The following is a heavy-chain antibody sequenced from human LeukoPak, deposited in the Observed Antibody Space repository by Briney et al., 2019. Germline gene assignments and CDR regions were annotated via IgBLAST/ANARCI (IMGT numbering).Heavy chain of an antibody. Sequence: GESLEISCKGSGYRFTSYWIGWVRQMPGKGLEWMGTIYPGDSDTRYSPSFQGQVTISADKSISTAYLQWSSLKASDTAMYYCARHSGIVVVPAAAPYDAFDIWGQGTMVTVSS. CDR3: ARHSGIVVVPAAAPYDAFDI. V-gene: IGHV5-51*01. J-gene: IGHJ3*02. CDR2: IYPGDSDT. D-gene: IGHD2-2*01. CDR1: GYRFTSYW.